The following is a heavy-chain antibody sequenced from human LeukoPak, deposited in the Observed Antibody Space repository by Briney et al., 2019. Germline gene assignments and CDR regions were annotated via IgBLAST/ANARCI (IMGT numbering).Heavy chain of an antibody. CDR3: ASPTTGY. V-gene: IGHV4-38-2*02. CDR2: IYHSGST. Sequence: PSETLSLTCTVSGYSISSGYYWGWIRQPPGKGLEWIGSIYHSGSTYYNPSLKSRVTISVDTSKNQFSLKLSSVTAADTAVYYCASPTTGYWGQGTLVTVSS. CDR1: GYSISSGYY. J-gene: IGHJ4*02. D-gene: IGHD1-14*01.